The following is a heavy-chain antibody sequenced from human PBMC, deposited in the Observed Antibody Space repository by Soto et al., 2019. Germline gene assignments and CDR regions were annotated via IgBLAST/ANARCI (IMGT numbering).Heavy chain of an antibody. J-gene: IGHJ4*02. D-gene: IGHD1-26*01. V-gene: IGHV3-48*02. CDR1: GFTFSSYS. CDR3: ARDPRWSFAGFDY. CDR2: ISSSSSTI. Sequence: LLLTCAASGFTFSSYSMNWVRQAPGKGLEWVSYISSSSSTIYYADSVKGRFTISRDNAKNSLYLQMNSLRDEDTAVYYCARDPRWSFAGFDYWGQGTLVTVSS.